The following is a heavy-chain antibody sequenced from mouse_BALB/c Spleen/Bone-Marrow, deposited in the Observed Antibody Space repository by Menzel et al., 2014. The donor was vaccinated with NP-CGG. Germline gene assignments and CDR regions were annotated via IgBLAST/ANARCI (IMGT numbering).Heavy chain of an antibody. CDR3: TGGDYDWYFDV. CDR2: IDPSDSYT. D-gene: IGHD2-4*01. J-gene: IGHJ1*01. V-gene: IGHV1S127*01. CDR1: GYTFTSYW. Sequence: QVQLQQSGAELVKPGASVKMSCKASGYTFTSYWMHWVKQRPGQDLEWIGVIDPSDSYTSYNQKFKGKATLTVDTSSSTAYMQLSSLTSEDSAVYYCTGGDYDWYFDVWGAGTTVTVSS.